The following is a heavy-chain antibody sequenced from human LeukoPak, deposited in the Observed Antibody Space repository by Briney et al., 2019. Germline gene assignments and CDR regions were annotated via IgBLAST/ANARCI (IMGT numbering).Heavy chain of an antibody. V-gene: IGHV1-69*13. CDR3: ASEGQDIVVVPAAIKNYGDYESGNAFDI. J-gene: IGHJ3*02. Sequence: ASVKVSCKASGGTFSGYAISWVRQAPGQGLEWMGGIIPIFGTANYAQKFQGRVTITADESTSTAYMELSSLRSEDTAVYYCASEGQDIVVVPAAIKNYGDYESGNAFDIWGQGTMVTVSS. D-gene: IGHD2-2*02. CDR2: IIPIFGTA. CDR1: GGTFSGYA.